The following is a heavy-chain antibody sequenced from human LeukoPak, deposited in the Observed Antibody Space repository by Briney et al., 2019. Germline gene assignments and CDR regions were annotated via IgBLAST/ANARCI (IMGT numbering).Heavy chain of an antibody. Sequence: PSETLSLTCTVSGASISSSYWSGIRQPPGKGLEWIGYIYYSGTTKYNPSLKSRVTISVDTSKNQFSLKVNSVTAADTAVYYCARGGLYCSSTSCNDAFDIWGQGTMVTVSS. D-gene: IGHD2-2*01. V-gene: IGHV4-59*12. CDR1: GASISSSY. J-gene: IGHJ3*02. CDR3: ARGGLYCSSTSCNDAFDI. CDR2: IYYSGTT.